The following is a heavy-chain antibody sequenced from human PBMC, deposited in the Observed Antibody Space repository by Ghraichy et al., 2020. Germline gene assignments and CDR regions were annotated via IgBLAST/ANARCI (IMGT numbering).Heavy chain of an antibody. CDR3: ARDNLYSSGWSD. J-gene: IGHJ4*02. D-gene: IGHD6-19*01. CDR2: IYYSGST. Sequence: SETLSLTCTVSGGSISSYYWSWIRQPPGKGLEWIGYIYYSGSTNYNPSLKSRVTISVDTSKNQFSLKLSSVTAADTAVYYCARDNLYSSGWSDWGQGTLVTVSS. CDR1: GGSISSYY. V-gene: IGHV4-59*01.